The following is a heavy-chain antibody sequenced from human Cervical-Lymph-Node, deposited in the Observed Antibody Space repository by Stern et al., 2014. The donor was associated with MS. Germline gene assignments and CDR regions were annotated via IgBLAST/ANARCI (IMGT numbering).Heavy chain of an antibody. J-gene: IGHJ4*02. CDR2: VYHTGSA. CDR3: ARDQGFQLMNS. V-gene: IGHV4-4*02. D-gene: IGHD2-2*01. Sequence: QLQLQESGPGLVRPSGTLSLTCAVSGDSISNDKWWSWVRQPPGKGLEWIGEVYHTGSANYDPSLKSRVTISVDKSKNQFSLRLTSMTAADTAVYYCARDQGFQLMNSWGQGTLVIVSS. CDR1: GDSISNDKW.